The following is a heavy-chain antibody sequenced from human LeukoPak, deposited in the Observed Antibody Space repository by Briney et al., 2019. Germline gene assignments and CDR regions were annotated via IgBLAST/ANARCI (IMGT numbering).Heavy chain of an antibody. CDR2: ISYDGSNQ. D-gene: IGHD3-16*02. CDR3: AREGSYRFNYFDY. V-gene: IGHV3-30*01. CDR1: GFTFNIYS. Sequence: GGSLRLSCAASGFTFNIYSFHWVRQAPGKGLEWVTVISYDGSNQYFADSVKGRFTVSRDNSKNTVYLQMNNLRGDDTAVYYCAREGSYRFNYFDYWGQGTLVTVSS. J-gene: IGHJ4*02.